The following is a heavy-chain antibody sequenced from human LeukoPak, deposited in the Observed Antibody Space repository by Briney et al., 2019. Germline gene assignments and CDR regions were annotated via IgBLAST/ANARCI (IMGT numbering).Heavy chain of an antibody. CDR1: GYTLTELS. J-gene: IGHJ4*02. CDR3: ATDRSGSGSYYNVGSFDY. Sequence: ASMKVSCKVSGYTLTELSMHWVRQAPGKGLEWMGGFDPEDGETIYAQKFQGRVTMTEDTSTDTAYMELSSLRSEDTAVYYCATDRSGSGSYYNVGSFDYWGQGTLVTVSS. D-gene: IGHD3-10*01. CDR2: FDPEDGET. V-gene: IGHV1-24*01.